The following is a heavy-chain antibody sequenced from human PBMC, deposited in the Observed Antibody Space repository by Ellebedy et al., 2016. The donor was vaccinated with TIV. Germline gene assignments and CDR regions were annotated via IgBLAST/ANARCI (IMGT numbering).Heavy chain of an antibody. J-gene: IGHJ4*02. Sequence: SVKVSCXASGGTFSSYAFSWVRQAPGQGLEWMGGIIPIFGTANYAQKFQGRVTITADESTSTAYMELSSLRSEDTAVYYCAREGLYCSGGSCYVNFDYWGQGTLVTVSS. CDR1: GGTFSSYA. V-gene: IGHV1-69*13. CDR3: AREGLYCSGGSCYVNFDY. D-gene: IGHD2-15*01. CDR2: IIPIFGTA.